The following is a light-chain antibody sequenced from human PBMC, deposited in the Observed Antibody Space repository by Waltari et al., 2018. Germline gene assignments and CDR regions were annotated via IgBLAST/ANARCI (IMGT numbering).Light chain of an antibody. J-gene: IGKJ1*01. V-gene: IGKV3-15*01. CDR3: QQYKNWWT. Sequence: EIVMTQSPATLSMSPGERATLSCRASQNITARLAWYQQKPGQAPRLLMFGASTRASGVPGRFSGSGSGTEFILTISSLQSEDSAIYYCQQYKNWWTFGQGTKVEIK. CDR1: QNITAR. CDR2: GAS.